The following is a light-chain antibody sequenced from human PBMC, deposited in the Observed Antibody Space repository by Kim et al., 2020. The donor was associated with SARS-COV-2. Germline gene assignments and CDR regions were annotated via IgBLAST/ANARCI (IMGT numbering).Light chain of an antibody. CDR3: QQYYSTPYT. V-gene: IGKV4-1*01. J-gene: IGKJ2*01. Sequence: RATINCKSSQSVLYSSNNQNYLAWYQQKPGQPPKLLIYWASTRESGVPDRFSGSWSGTDFTLTISSLQAEDVAVYYCQQYYSTPYTFGQGTKLEI. CDR1: QSVLYSSNNQNY. CDR2: WAS.